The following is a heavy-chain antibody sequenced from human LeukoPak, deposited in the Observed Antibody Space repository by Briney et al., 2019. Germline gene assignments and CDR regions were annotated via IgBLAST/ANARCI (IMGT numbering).Heavy chain of an antibody. V-gene: IGHV3-33*01. J-gene: IGHJ6*02. Sequence: GGSLRLSCAASGFTFTSYGMHWVRQAPGKGLEWVASMWHDGNNQYYVDSVKGRFTISRVNSENTLYLEMNSLRADDTAVYFCARGELFGYFYGLDVWGRGATVIVSS. CDR3: ARGELFGYFYGLDV. D-gene: IGHD1-26*01. CDR2: MWHDGNNQ. CDR1: GFTFTSYG.